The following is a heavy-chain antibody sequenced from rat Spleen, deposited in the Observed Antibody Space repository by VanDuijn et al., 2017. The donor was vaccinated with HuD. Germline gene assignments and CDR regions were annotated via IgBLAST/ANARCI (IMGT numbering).Heavy chain of an antibody. Sequence: EVQLVESGGGLVQPGRSLKLSCVASGFTFSDYNMAWVRQTPKKGLEWVATIIYDGSRTYYRDSVKGRFTISRDNAKNTLYLQMDSLRSEDTATYYCARGDNNYGWFAYWGQGTLVTVSS. CDR3: ARGDNNYGWFAY. CDR1: GFTFSDYN. CDR2: IIYDGSRT. V-gene: IGHV5S10*01. D-gene: IGHD1-10*01. J-gene: IGHJ3*01.